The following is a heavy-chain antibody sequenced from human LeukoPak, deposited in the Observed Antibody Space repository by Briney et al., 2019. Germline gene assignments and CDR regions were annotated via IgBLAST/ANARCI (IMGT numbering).Heavy chain of an antibody. D-gene: IGHD6-6*01. CDR3: ARDKQLVQGGGVY. V-gene: IGHV3-21*01. J-gene: IGHJ4*02. CDR1: GFTFSSYS. CDR2: ISSSSSYI. Sequence: GGSLRLSCAAAGFTFSSYSMNWVRQAPGKGLEWVSSISSSSSYIYYADSVKGRFTISRDNAKNSLYLQMNSLRAEDTAVYYCARDKQLVQGGGVYWGQGTLVTVSS.